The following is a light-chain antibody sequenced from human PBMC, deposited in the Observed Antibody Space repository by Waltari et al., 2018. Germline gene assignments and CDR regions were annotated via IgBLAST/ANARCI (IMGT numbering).Light chain of an antibody. CDR3: QQFNTFPLT. J-gene: IGKJ4*01. V-gene: IGKV1-9*01. Sequence: DIQLTQSPSFLSASVGDRVTITCRASQGIATFLTWYQLKPGKAPALLIYDAYTLQTGVPSRFSASGSGTDFTLTISSLQPEDFATYYCQQFNTFPLTFGGGTKVEVK. CDR2: DAY. CDR1: QGIATF.